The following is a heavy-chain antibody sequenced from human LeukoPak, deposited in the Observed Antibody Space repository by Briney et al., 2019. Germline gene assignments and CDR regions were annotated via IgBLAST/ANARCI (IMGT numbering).Heavy chain of an antibody. Sequence: PGGSLRLSCAASGFTFTDYAMSWVRQAPEKGLEWVSAISGSGGSTYYADSVKGRFTISRDNSKNTLYLQMNSLRAEDTAVYYCALWPSWYFDYWGQGTLVTVSS. CDR1: GFTFTDYA. V-gene: IGHV3-23*01. D-gene: IGHD3-10*01. J-gene: IGHJ4*02. CDR2: ISGSGGST. CDR3: ALWPSWYFDY.